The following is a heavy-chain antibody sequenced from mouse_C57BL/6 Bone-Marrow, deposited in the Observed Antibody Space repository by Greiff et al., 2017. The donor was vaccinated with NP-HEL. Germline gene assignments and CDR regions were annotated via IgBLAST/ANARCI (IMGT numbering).Heavy chain of an antibody. CDR3: AYYYGSSPWFAY. V-gene: IGHV14-3*01. CDR1: GFNIKNTY. D-gene: IGHD1-1*01. J-gene: IGHJ3*01. CDR2: IDPANGNT. Sequence: EVQLHQSVAELVRPGASVKLSCTASGFNIKNTYMHWVKQRPEQGLEWIGRIDPANGNTKYAPKFQGKATITEDTSSNTSYLQLSSLTSEDSAIYYFAYYYGSSPWFAYWGQGTLVTVSA.